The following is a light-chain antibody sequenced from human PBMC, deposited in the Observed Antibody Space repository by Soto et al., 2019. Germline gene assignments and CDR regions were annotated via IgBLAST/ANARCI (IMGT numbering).Light chain of an antibody. V-gene: IGKV3D-15*01. CDR1: QSVSNH. CDR3: HQYNSWPSWT. Sequence: EILVTQSPATLSLSPGERATLSCRANQSVSNHLAWYQHKPGQPPRLLIDGAFTRAPGIPGRFGGSGSGTACTLTINSLQSEDFAVYYCHQYNSWPSWTFGQGTRVEIK. J-gene: IGKJ1*01. CDR2: GAF.